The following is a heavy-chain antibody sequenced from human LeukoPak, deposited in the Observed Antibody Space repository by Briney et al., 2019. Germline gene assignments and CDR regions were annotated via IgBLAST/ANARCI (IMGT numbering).Heavy chain of an antibody. CDR1: GFTFSSYA. D-gene: IGHD1-14*01. J-gene: IGHJ1*01. CDR3: AKDRTGHFQH. CDR2: ISGSGGST. V-gene: IGHV3-23*01. Sequence: GGSLRLSCAASGFTFSSYAMSWVCQAPGKGLEWVSAISGSGGSTYYADSVKGRFTIFRDNSKNTLYLQMNSLRAEDTAVYYCAKDRTGHFQHWGQGTLVTVSS.